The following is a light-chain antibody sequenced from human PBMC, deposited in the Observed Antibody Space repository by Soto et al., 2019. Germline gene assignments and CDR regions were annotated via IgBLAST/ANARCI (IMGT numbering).Light chain of an antibody. CDR1: SSDVGSYNL. J-gene: IGLJ2*01. V-gene: IGLV2-23*01. Sequence: QSVLTQPASVSGSPGQSITISCTGSSSDVGSYNLVSWYQQHPGKAPKLMIYEGSKRPSGVSNRFSGSKSGSTASLIISGLQAEDEADYYCCSNAGRSIVVFGGGTKVTVL. CDR2: EGS. CDR3: CSNAGRSIVV.